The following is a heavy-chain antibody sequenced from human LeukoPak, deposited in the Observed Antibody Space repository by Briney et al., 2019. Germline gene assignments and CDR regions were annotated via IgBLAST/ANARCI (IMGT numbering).Heavy chain of an antibody. CDR1: GGTFSSYA. V-gene: IGHV1-69*04. D-gene: IGHD4-17*01. J-gene: IGHJ3*02. CDR3: AGATGYDAFDI. Sequence: GASVKVSCKASGGTFSSYAISWVRQAPGQGLEWMGRIIPILGIANYAQKFQGRVTITADKSTSTAYMELSSLRSEDTAVYYCAGATGYDAFDIWGQGTMVTVSS. CDR2: IIPILGIA.